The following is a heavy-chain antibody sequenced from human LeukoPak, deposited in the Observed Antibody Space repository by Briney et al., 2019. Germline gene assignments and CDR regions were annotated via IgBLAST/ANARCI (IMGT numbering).Heavy chain of an antibody. V-gene: IGHV2-5*02. Sequence: SGPTLVKPTQTLTLTCTFSGFSLSTSGVSVGWIRQPPGKALEWLALIYWDDDKRYSPSLKSRLTITKDTSKNQVVLTMTNMDPVDTATYYCAHSFDYYSNYLTEFDYWGQGTLVTVSS. CDR2: IYWDDDK. CDR3: AHSFDYYSNYLTEFDY. CDR1: GFSLSTSGVS. J-gene: IGHJ4*02. D-gene: IGHD4-11*01.